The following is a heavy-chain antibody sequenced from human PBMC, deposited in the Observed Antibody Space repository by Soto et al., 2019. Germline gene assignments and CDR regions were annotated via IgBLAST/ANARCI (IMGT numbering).Heavy chain of an antibody. CDR1: GGSISSYY. D-gene: IGHD3-9*01. J-gene: IGHJ4*02. CDR3: ARAGNVLRYFDWFTVDY. Sequence: SETLSLTCTVSGGSISSYYWSWIRQPPGKGLEWIGYIYYSGSTNYNPSLKSRVTISVDTSKNQFSLKLSSVTAADTAVYYCARAGNVLRYFDWFTVDYWGQGTLVTVSS. V-gene: IGHV4-59*01. CDR2: IYYSGST.